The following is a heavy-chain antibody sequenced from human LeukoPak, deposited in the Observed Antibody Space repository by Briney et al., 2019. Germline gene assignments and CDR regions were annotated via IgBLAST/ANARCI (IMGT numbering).Heavy chain of an antibody. CDR3: AKDRVSPGFNWFDP. CDR2: INGRGDNT. CDR1: GVIISSYA. D-gene: IGHD2/OR15-2a*01. J-gene: IGHJ5*02. V-gene: IGHV3-23*01. Sequence: GGSLRLSCAASGVIISSYAMSWVRQAPGKGLEWVSAINGRGDNTYYADFVKGRFTISRDNSKSTVYLQMNSLRTEDTAVYYCAKDRVSPGFNWFDPWGQGTLVTLSS.